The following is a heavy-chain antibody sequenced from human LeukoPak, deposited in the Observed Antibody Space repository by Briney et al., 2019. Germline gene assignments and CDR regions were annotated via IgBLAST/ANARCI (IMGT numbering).Heavy chain of an antibody. D-gene: IGHD6-19*01. Sequence: GGSLRLSCAASGFTFSSYAMHGVRQAPGKGLDWVAVISYDGSNEYHADSVKGRFTISRDNSKNTLYLQMNSLRSEDTAVYYCARETQYSSGWSDFDYWGQGTLVTVSS. CDR3: ARETQYSSGWSDFDY. J-gene: IGHJ4*02. V-gene: IGHV3-30*04. CDR2: ISYDGSNE. CDR1: GFTFSSYA.